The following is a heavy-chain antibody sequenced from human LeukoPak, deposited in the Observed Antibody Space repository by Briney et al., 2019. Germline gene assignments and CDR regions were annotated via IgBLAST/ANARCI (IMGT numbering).Heavy chain of an antibody. CDR3: ARDPGAYFDY. CDR1: GFTFSSYA. Sequence: GGSLRLSCAASGFTFSSYAMSWVRQAPGQGLEWVSSISGSGGSTDYVDSAKGRFTISRDNAKNTLYLQMNSLRAEDTAVYYCARDPGAYFDYWGQGTMVTVSS. CDR2: ISGSGGST. D-gene: IGHD3-16*01. J-gene: IGHJ4*02. V-gene: IGHV3-23*01.